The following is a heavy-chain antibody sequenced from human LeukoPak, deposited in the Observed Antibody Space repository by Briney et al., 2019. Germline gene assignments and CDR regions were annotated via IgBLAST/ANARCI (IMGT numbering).Heavy chain of an antibody. CDR3: ARGFSGFWEFDS. D-gene: IGHD1-14*01. CDR1: GGSFSCYS. J-gene: IGHJ4*02. CDR2: ISYAGNTHTGST. V-gene: IGHV4-34*01. Sequence: SETLSLTCDVSGGSFSCYSWNWIRQPPGKGLEWIAEISYAGNTHTGSTSYSASLKSRVTISVDTPKNQFSLHLSSVTAADAGVYYCARGFSGFWEFDSWGQGTLVTVSS.